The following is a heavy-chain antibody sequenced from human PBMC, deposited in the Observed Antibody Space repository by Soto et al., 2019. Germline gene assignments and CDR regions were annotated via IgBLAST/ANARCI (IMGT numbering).Heavy chain of an antibody. D-gene: IGHD2-21*02. Sequence: GASVKVSCKASGYTFTSYGISWVRQAPGQGLEWMGWISAYNGNTNYAQKLQGRVTMTTDTSTSTAYMELRSLRSDDTAVYYCARDLRSIAVVTAIGPEFDSWGQGTPVTVSS. J-gene: IGHJ4*02. CDR1: GYTFTSYG. CDR2: ISAYNGNT. CDR3: ARDLRSIAVVTAIGPEFDS. V-gene: IGHV1-18*04.